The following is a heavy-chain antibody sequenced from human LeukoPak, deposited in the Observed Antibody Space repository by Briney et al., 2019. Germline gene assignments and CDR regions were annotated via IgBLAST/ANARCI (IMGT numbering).Heavy chain of an antibody. CDR2: ISSSSSYI. CDR1: GFTFSSYS. J-gene: IGHJ4*02. D-gene: IGHD6-13*01. V-gene: IGHV3-21*01. CDR3: ARDLSSPFDY. Sequence: GGSLRLSCAASGFTFSSYSMNWVRQAPGKGLEWVSSISSSSSYIYYADSVKGRFTISRDNAKNSLYLQMNSQRAEDTAVYYCARDLSSPFDYWGQGTLATVSS.